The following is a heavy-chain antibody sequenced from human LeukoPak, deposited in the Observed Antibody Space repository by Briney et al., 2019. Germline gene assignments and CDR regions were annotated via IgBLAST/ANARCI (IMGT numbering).Heavy chain of an antibody. CDR2: ISASGGSA. CDR1: GYTFSSFT. J-gene: IGHJ4*02. V-gene: IGHV3-23*01. Sequence: GGSLRLSCAASGYTFSSFTLSWVRQAPGKGLEWVSVISASGGSAYYVDSVKGRFTMSRDNSKNTLYLQMNSLRAEDTAVYYCGRGIDYSSGPDYWGQGTLVTVSS. CDR3: GRGIDYSSGPDY. D-gene: IGHD6-19*01.